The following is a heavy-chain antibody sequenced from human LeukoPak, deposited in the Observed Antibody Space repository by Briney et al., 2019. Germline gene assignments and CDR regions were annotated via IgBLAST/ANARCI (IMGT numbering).Heavy chain of an antibody. CDR3: SRHGPYYYDSSGRHWYFDF. V-gene: IGHV4-59*08. J-gene: IGHJ2*01. Sequence: SETLSLTCTVSGGSISSYYWSWIRQPPGKGMEWIWYIYYNGSTSYNPSLNSQVPISVYMSKNQFSLKLSAVTAAATAVDYCSRHGPYYYDSSGRHWYFDFWGCGTLATVSS. D-gene: IGHD3-22*01. CDR1: GGSISSYY. CDR2: IYYNGST.